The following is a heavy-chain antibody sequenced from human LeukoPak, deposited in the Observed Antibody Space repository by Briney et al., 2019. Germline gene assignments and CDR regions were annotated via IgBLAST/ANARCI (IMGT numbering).Heavy chain of an antibody. CDR3: ARGWYSSSSTAFDI. D-gene: IGHD6-13*01. Sequence: GGSLRLSCAASEFRFSDYWMSWVRQAPGKGLEWVANIKQDGRDKFYVDSVKGRFTISRDNAKNSLYLQMNSLKTEDTAVYYCARGWYSSSSTAFDIWGQGTMVTVSS. CDR1: EFRFSDYW. V-gene: IGHV3-7*03. CDR2: IKQDGRDK. J-gene: IGHJ3*02.